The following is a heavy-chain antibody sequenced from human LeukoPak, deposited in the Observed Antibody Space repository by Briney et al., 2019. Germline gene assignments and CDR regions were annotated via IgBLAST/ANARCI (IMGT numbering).Heavy chain of an antibody. Sequence: GGSLRLSCAASGFILSSYSMNWVRHAPGKGLEWVSSISSTSTYIHYADSLKGRFTISRDNARNSLYLQINRLRVEDTAVYYCARVQRGEMATFDYWGQGTLVTVSS. CDR2: ISSTSTYI. CDR3: ARVQRGEMATFDY. J-gene: IGHJ4*02. V-gene: IGHV3-21*01. D-gene: IGHD5-24*01. CDR1: GFILSSYS.